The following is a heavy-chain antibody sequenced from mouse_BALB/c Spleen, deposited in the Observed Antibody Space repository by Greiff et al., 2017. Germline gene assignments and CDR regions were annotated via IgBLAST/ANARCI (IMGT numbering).Heavy chain of an antibody. CDR2: IWSGGST. CDR1: GFSFTSYG. V-gene: IGHV2-2*02. Sequence: VQLVESGPGLVQPSQCLSITCTVSGFSFTSYGVHWVRQSPGKGLEWLGVIWSGGSTDYNAAFISRLSISKDNSKSQVFFKMNSLQANDTAIYYCARNIITHFAYWGQGTTLTVSA. J-gene: IGHJ2*01. D-gene: IGHD1-1*01. CDR3: ARNIITHFAY.